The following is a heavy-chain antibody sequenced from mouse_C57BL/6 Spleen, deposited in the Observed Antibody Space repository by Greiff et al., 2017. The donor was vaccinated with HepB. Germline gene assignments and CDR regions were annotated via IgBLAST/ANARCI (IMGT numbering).Heavy chain of an antibody. CDR3: AREKAYYYGSSSSFDY. D-gene: IGHD1-1*01. J-gene: IGHJ2*01. CDR1: GYTFTDYY. CDR2: IYPGSGNT. V-gene: IGHV1-76*01. Sequence: QVQLQQSGAELVRPGASVKLSCKASGYTFTDYYINWVKQRPGQGLEWIARIYPGSGNTYYNEKFKGKATLTAEKSSSTAYMQLSSLTSEDSAVYFCAREKAYYYGSSSSFDYWGQGTTLTVSS.